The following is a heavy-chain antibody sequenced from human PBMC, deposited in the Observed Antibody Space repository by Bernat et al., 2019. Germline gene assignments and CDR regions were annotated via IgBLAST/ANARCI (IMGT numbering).Heavy chain of an antibody. V-gene: IGHV4-59*12. Sequence: QVQLQESGPGLVKPSETLSLTCTVSGGSISSYYWSWIRQPPGKGLEWIGYIYYSGSTNYNPSLKSRVTISVDKSKNQFSLKLSSVTAADTAVYYCARDRSRYSSSGPFDPWGQGTLVTVSS. CDR2: IYYSGST. D-gene: IGHD6-13*01. J-gene: IGHJ5*02. CDR1: GGSISSYY. CDR3: ARDRSRYSSSGPFDP.